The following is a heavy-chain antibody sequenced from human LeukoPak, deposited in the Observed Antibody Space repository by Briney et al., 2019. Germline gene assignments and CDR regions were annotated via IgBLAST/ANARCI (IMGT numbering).Heavy chain of an antibody. CDR3: AKDRGYLSQTDAFDI. CDR1: GFTFDDYA. D-gene: IGHD3-16*02. CDR2: ISWNSGSI. V-gene: IGHV3-9*03. Sequence: GGSLRLSCAASGFTFDDYAMHWVRQAPGKGLEWVSGISWNSGSIGYADSVKGRFTISRDNAKNSLYLQMNSLRAEDMALYYCAKDRGYLSQTDAFDIWGQGTMVTVSS. J-gene: IGHJ3*02.